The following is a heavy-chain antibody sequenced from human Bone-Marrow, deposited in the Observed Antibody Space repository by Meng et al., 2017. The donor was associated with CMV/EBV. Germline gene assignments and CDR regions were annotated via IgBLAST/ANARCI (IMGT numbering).Heavy chain of an antibody. CDR2: FDPEDGET. CDR3: AGSPRYSSGWGFDY. Sequence: QVQLVTPGAEVKNPGASVKVSCKVSGYTLTELSMHWVRQAPGKGLEWMGGFDPEDGETIYAQKFQGRVTMTEDTSTDTAYMELSSLRSEDTAVYYCAGSPRYSSGWGFDYWGQGTLVTVSS. CDR1: GYTLTELS. V-gene: IGHV1-24*01. D-gene: IGHD6-19*01. J-gene: IGHJ4*02.